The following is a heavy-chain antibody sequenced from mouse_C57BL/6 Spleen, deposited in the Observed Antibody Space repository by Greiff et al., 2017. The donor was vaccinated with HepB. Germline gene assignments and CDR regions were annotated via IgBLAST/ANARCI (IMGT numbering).Heavy chain of an antibody. V-gene: IGHV14-4*01. D-gene: IGHD4-1*01. CDR2: IDPENGDT. CDR3: TTAGLFAY. J-gene: IGHJ3*01. CDR1: GFNIKDDY. Sequence: EVQLQQSGAELVRPGASVKLSCTASGFNIKDDYMHWVKQRPEQGLEWIGWIDPENGDTEYASKFQGKATITADESSNTAHLQLSSLTSEDTVVYYCTTAGLFAYWGQGTLVTVSA.